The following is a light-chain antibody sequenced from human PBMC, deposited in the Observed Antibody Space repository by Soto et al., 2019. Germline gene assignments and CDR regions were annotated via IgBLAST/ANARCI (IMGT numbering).Light chain of an antibody. CDR3: ASKTTSSTVL. J-gene: IGLJ2*01. CDR1: SSDIGAYEH. V-gene: IGLV2-14*03. CDR2: DVR. Sequence: QSALTQPSSMSGSPGQSITISCTGTSSDIGAYEHVSWYQQRPGRAPKVLIYDVRIRPSEVSNRFSGSKSGDTASLTISGLHDDDEAVYYCASKTTSSTVLFGGGTKLTVL.